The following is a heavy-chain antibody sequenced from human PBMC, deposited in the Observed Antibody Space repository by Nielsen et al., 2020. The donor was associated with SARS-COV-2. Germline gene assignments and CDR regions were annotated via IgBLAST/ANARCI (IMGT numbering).Heavy chain of an antibody. Sequence: GESLKISCEASGFSFSGFAMSWVRQSPGKGVEWVSGISGSCSGRAGSRDGQTHYADSVKGRFTISRDNSKNTLYLQMNSLRAEDTAVYYCVRGLQVPNGLAHRWGQGTLVTVSS. CDR1: GFSFSGFA. D-gene: IGHD3-16*01. V-gene: IGHV3-23*01. CDR3: VRGLQVPNGLAHR. J-gene: IGHJ4*02. CDR2: ISGSCSGRAGSRDGQT.